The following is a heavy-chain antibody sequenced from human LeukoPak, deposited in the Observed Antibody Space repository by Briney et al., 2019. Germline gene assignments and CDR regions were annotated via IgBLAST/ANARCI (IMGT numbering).Heavy chain of an antibody. D-gene: IGHD5-18*01. V-gene: IGHV4-30-2*01. CDR1: VGSISSGGYS. J-gene: IGHJ3*01. Sequence: SQTLSLTCAVSVGSISSGGYSWSWIRQPPGKGLEWIGYIHNRGSTYYNPSLKSRVTISVDRSKNQFSLKLSSVTAADTAVYYCARAGYSYGSDVWGQGTMVTVSS. CDR2: IHNRGST. CDR3: ARAGYSYGSDV.